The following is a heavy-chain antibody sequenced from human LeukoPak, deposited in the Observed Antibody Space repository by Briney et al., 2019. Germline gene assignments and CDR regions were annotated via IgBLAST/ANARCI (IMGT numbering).Heavy chain of an antibody. CDR2: ISGSGGST. V-gene: IGHV3-23*01. D-gene: IGHD2-2*02. Sequence: GGSLRLSCAASGFTFSSYAMSWVRQAPGKGLEWVSAISGSGGSTYYADSVKGRFTISRDNAKNSLYLQMNSLRAEDTAVYYCARSRSGLGYCNSISCYTYFDYWGQGTLVTVSS. CDR3: ARSRSGLGYCNSISCYTYFDY. J-gene: IGHJ4*02. CDR1: GFTFSSYA.